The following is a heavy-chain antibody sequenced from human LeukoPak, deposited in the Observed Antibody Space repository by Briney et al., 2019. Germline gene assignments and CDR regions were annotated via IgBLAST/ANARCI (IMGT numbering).Heavy chain of an antibody. J-gene: IGHJ6*03. CDR3: ARSTPYSSGWGYYYYYMDV. V-gene: IGHV3-66*02. D-gene: IGHD6-19*01. Sequence: GGSLRLSCAASGFTVSSNYMSWVRQAPGKGLEWVSVIYSGGSTYYADSLKGRFTISRDNSKNTLYLQMNSLRAEDTAGYYCARSTPYSSGWGYYYYYMDVWGKGTTVTVSS. CDR1: GFTVSSNY. CDR2: IYSGGST.